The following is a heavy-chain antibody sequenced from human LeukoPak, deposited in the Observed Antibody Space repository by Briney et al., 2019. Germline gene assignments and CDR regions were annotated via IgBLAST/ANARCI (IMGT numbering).Heavy chain of an antibody. J-gene: IGHJ4*02. V-gene: IGHV3-30-3*01. CDR1: GFTFSSYA. CDR2: ISYDGSNK. D-gene: IGHD3-10*01. CDR3: ARDSGSPKLDY. Sequence: PGGSLRLSCAASGFTFSSYAMHWVRQAPGKGLEWVAVISYDGSNKYYADSVKGRFTISRDNSKNTLYLQMNSLRAEDTAVYYCARDSGSPKLDYWGQGTLVTVSP.